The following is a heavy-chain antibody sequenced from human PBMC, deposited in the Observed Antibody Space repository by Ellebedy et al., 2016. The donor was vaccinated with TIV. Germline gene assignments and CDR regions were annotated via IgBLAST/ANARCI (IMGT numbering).Heavy chain of an antibody. V-gene: IGHV4-4*07. CDR2: IYSSGST. CDR1: AGSISNYY. D-gene: IGHD3-22*01. J-gene: IGHJ4*02. Sequence: MPSETLSLTCTVSAGSISNYYWIWIRQPAGKGLEYIGRIYSSGSTNYNPSLKSRITMSIDASKNQFSLKLSSVTAADTAVYYCARDPRYYDTTGDYWGRGTLVTVSS. CDR3: ARDPRYYDTTGDY.